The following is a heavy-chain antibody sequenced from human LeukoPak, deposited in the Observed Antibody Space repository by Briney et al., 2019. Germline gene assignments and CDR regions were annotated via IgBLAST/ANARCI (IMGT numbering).Heavy chain of an antibody. J-gene: IGHJ6*03. V-gene: IGHV1-69-2*01. D-gene: IGHD4-23*01. CDR3: ATGGGIGVGSDHDMDV. Sequence: ASVKVSCKVSGYTFTDYYMHWVQQAPGKGLEWMGLVDPEDGETIYAEKFQGRVTITADTSTDTAYMELSSLRSEDTAVYYCATGGGIGVGSDHDMDVWGKGTTVTVSS. CDR2: VDPEDGET. CDR1: GYTFTDYY.